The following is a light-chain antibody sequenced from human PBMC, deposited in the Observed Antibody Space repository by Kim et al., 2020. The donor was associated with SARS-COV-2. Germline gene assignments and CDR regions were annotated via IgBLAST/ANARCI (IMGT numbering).Light chain of an antibody. Sequence: SGAVGDRVTISCRASQGISNFLAWYQQKPGTAPELLIYDASRLRRGVPSRFSGSGSGTDFSLTISSLQPNYSATYYCQQFNAYPRTFGQGTKLEI. V-gene: IGKV1-5*01. CDR3: QQFNAYPRT. CDR1: QGISNF. CDR2: DAS. J-gene: IGKJ2*01.